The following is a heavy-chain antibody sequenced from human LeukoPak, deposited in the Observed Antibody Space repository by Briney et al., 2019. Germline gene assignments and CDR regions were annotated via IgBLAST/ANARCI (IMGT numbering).Heavy chain of an antibody. CDR1: GFTFNAYT. D-gene: IGHD2-2*01. J-gene: IGHJ4*02. CDR3: VREGDCSSTSCSTPDY. V-gene: IGHV3-30*09. CDR2: ISYDGTNK. Sequence: PGGSLRLSCVASGFTFNAYTVHWVRQAPGRGLEWVAVISYDGTNKYYAGSVKGRFAISRDNSKNTLFLQMNSLGTDDTAIYYCVREGDCSSTSCSTPDYWGQGTLVFVSS.